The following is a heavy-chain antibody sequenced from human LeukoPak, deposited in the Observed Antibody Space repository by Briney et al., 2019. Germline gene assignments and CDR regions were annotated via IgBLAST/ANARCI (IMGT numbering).Heavy chain of an antibody. Sequence: GGSLRLSCAASGFTFSYYAMSWVRQAPGKGLEWVSAIAGSGGGTYYADSVKGRFTISRDNAKNSLYLQMNSLRAEDTAVYYCASTGYSSGWTGLFGYWGQGTLVTVSS. V-gene: IGHV3-23*01. CDR3: ASTGYSSGWTGLFGY. CDR1: GFTFSYYA. D-gene: IGHD6-19*01. CDR2: IAGSGGGT. J-gene: IGHJ4*02.